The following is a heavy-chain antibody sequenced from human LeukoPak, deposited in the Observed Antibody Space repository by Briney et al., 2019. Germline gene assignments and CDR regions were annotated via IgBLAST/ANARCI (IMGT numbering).Heavy chain of an antibody. D-gene: IGHD3-22*01. CDR1: GFTVSSNY. CDR3: ARELPYYDSSGYYRTFDY. V-gene: IGHV3-66*01. Sequence: GGSLRLSCAASGFTVSSNYMSWVRQAPGKGLEWVSVIYSGGSTYYADSVKGRFTISRDNAKNSLYLQMNSLRAEDTAVYYCARELPYYDSSGYYRTFDYWGQGTLVTVSS. J-gene: IGHJ4*02. CDR2: IYSGGST.